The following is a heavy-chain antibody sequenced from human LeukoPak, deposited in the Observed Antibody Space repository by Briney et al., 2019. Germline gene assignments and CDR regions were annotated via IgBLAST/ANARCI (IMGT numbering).Heavy chain of an antibody. CDR1: GGSISSGGYY. Sequence: KPSQTLSLTCTVSGGSISSGGYYWSWIRQHPGKGLEWIGYIHYSRSTYYNPSLKSRVTISVDTSKNQFSLKLSSVTAADTAVYYCARAGIAAAGIGVGYYFDYWGQRTLVTVSS. CDR3: ARAGIAAAGIGVGYYFDY. D-gene: IGHD6-13*01. CDR2: IHYSRST. V-gene: IGHV4-31*03. J-gene: IGHJ4*02.